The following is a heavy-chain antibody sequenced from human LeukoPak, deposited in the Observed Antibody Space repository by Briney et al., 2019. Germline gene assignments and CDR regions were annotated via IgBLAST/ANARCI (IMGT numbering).Heavy chain of an antibody. D-gene: IGHD1-1*01. CDR2: IYYSGST. J-gene: IGHJ5*02. Sequence: PSETLSLTCSVSTGSISSNYWSWIRQPPGKGLEWIGYIYYSGSTNYNPSLKSRVTISVDTSKNQFSLKLSSVTAADTAVYYCARGWKTVNWFDPWGQGTLVTVSS. CDR3: ARGWKTVNWFDP. V-gene: IGHV4-59*12. CDR1: TGSISSNY.